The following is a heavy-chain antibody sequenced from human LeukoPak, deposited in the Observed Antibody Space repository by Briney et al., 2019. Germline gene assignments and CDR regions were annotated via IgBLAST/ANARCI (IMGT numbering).Heavy chain of an antibody. Sequence: SETLSLTCTVSGGSISSSSYYWGWIRPPPGKGLVWVGSIYYSGSTYYNPSLRSRVTISVDTSKNQFPLKLSSVTAADTAVYYCAREGGAESSGWYYAFDIWGQGTMVTVSS. CDR1: GGSISSSSYY. CDR3: AREGGAESSGWYYAFDI. V-gene: IGHV4-39*02. D-gene: IGHD6-19*01. CDR2: IYYSGST. J-gene: IGHJ3*02.